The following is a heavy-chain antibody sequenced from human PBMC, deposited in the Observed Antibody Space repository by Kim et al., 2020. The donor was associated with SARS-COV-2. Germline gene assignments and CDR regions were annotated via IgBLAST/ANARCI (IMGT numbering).Heavy chain of an antibody. V-gene: IGHV4-39*01. CDR3: ARRVHHPAGFDP. J-gene: IGHJ5*02. CDR2: IYYSGST. CDR1: GGSISSSSYY. Sequence: SETLSLTCTVSGGSISSSSYYWGWIRQPPGKGLEWIGSIYYSGSTYYNPSLKSRVTISVDTSKNQFSLKLSSVTAADTAVYYCARRVHHPAGFDPWGQGTLVTVSS. D-gene: IGHD1-1*01.